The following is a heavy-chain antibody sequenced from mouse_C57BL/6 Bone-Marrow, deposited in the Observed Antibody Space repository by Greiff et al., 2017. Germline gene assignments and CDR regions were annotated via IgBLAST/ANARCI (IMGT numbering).Heavy chain of an antibody. CDR3: TTHYGSSYYFDY. CDR2: IDPENGDT. D-gene: IGHD1-1*01. CDR1: GFNIKDDY. V-gene: IGHV14-4*01. J-gene: IGHJ2*01. Sequence: VQLQQSGAELVRPGASVKLSCTASGFNIKDDYMHWVKQRPEQGLEWIGWIDPENGDTEYASKFQGKATITADTSSNTAYLQLSSLTSEDTAVYDCTTHYGSSYYFDYWGQGTTLTVSS.